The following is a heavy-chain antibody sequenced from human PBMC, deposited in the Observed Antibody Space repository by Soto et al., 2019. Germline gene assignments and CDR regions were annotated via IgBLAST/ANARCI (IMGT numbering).Heavy chain of an antibody. CDR1: GGSISSGGYS. J-gene: IGHJ5*02. D-gene: IGHD2-2*01. V-gene: IGHV4-30-2*01. CDR3: ARGFRRAGYCSSTSCQTVYNWFDP. CDR2: IYHSGST. Sequence: QLQLQESGSGLVKPSQTLSLTCAVSGGSISSGGYSWSWIRQPPGKGLEWIGYIYHSGSTYYNPSLKSRVTISVDRSKYQFSLKLSSVTAADTAVYYCARGFRRAGYCSSTSCQTVYNWFDPWGQGTLVTVSS.